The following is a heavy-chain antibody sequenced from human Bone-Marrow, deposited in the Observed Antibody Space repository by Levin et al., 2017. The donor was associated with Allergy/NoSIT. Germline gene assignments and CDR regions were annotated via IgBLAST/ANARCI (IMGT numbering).Heavy chain of an antibody. J-gene: IGHJ4*02. CDR1: GYPFSTFY. CDR3: ARLDPLVPPD. CDR2: VNPKSGDT. D-gene: IGHD2-8*02. V-gene: IGHV1-2*02. Sequence: PRASVKVPCRASGYPFSTFYIQWVRQAPGQGLEWMGWVNPKSGDTKDAQKFQGRVTMTRDTSINTAYMQLSSLTSDDTAVYYCARLDPLVPPDWGQGALVTVSS.